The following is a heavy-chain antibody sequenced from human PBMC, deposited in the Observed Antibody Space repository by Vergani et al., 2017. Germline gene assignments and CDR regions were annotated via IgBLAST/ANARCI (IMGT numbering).Heavy chain of an antibody. D-gene: IGHD1-1*01. V-gene: IGHV3-30*03. Sequence: QVHLVESGGGVVQPGRSLRLSCVVSGFTSSYYCMHWVRQAPGKGLEWVAVISYDGTKKYYADSVKGRFTISRDNSKSTLYLQMSSLRTEDTAVYYCATKSCGTPGCQIGYFREWGQGTLVTVSS. CDR2: ISYDGTKK. CDR3: ATKSCGTPGCQIGYFRE. CDR1: GFTSSYYC. J-gene: IGHJ1*01.